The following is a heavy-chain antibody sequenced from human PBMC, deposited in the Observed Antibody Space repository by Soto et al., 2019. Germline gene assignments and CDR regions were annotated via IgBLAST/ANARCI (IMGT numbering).Heavy chain of an antibody. CDR2: TSDSGST. Sequence: QVQLQGSGPGLVKPSENLSLTCTVFGGSVTTYYWTWIRQPPGKGLEWIGFTSDSGSTNYNPSLKSRVTMSVDTSKNQSSLTLISVTAADTAVYYCVTGSGSSTSDAFDIWARGTMVTVSS. V-gene: IGHV4-59*02. D-gene: IGHD3-10*01. CDR1: GGSVTTYY. J-gene: IGHJ3*02. CDR3: VTGSGSSTSDAFDI.